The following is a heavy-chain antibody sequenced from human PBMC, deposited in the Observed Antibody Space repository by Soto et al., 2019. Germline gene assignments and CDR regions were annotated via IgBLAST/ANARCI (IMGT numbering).Heavy chain of an antibody. CDR2: IYYSGST. CDR3: ARGGYYDNNWVKLRHYGLDV. Sequence: SETLSLTCSVSGGSISSGDYYWNWIRQPPGKGLEWIGHIYYSGSTYYNSSLKSRVTISLDTSKNQFSLKLSSVTAADTAVYYCARGGYYDNNWVKLRHYGLDVWGQGTSVTVSS. CDR1: GGSISSGDYY. J-gene: IGHJ6*02. D-gene: IGHD3-16*01. V-gene: IGHV4-30-4*01.